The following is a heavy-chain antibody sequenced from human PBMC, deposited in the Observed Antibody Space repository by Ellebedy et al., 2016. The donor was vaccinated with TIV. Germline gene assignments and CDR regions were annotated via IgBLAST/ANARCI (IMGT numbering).Heavy chain of an antibody. CDR1: GDSVSINSAA. D-gene: IGHD1-26*01. Sequence: SQTLSLTCAISGDSVSINSAAWSWIRQSPSRGLEWLGRTYYKSKWFTDYALSVRSRITISPDTTKNQLSLHLDSVTPEDTAVYYCANAVGARTNTPIVLDSWGQGIRVTVSS. CDR2: TYYKSKWFT. CDR3: ANAVGARTNTPIVLDS. J-gene: IGHJ4*02. V-gene: IGHV6-1*01.